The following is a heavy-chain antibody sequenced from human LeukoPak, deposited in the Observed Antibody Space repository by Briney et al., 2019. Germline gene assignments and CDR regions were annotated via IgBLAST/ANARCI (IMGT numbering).Heavy chain of an antibody. D-gene: IGHD1-7*01. J-gene: IGHJ4*02. CDR3: ATAGNYRFDY. Sequence: AGGSLRLSCVASGFTFSSTWMHWVRQAPGKGPVWVSRLNPDGTTIDYADSVKGRCTISRDNAKNTLYLQMNSLRAEDTAVYYCATAGNYRFDYWGQGSLVTVSS. V-gene: IGHV3-74*01. CDR1: GFTFSSTW. CDR2: LNPDGTTI.